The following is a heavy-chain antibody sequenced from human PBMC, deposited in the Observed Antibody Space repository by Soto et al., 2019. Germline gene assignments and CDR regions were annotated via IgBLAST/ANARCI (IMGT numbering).Heavy chain of an antibody. CDR1: GGSISSYY. V-gene: IGHV4-4*07. Sequence: PSETLSLTCTVSGGSISSYYWSWIRQPAGKGLEWIGRIYTSGSTNYNPSLRSRVTMSVDTSKNQFSLKLSSVTAAATAVYYCARVKIAKAMVRGVGDAFDIWGQGTMVTVSS. CDR2: IYTSGST. D-gene: IGHD3-10*01. CDR3: ARVKIAKAMVRGVGDAFDI. J-gene: IGHJ3*02.